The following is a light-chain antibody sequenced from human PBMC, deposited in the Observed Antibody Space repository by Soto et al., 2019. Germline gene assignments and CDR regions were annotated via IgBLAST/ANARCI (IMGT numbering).Light chain of an antibody. CDR2: EVT. J-gene: IGLJ1*01. V-gene: IGLV2-14*01. Sequence: QSALTQPASVSASPGQSIAISCSGTSSDVGAYDYVSWYQHHPGKAPKLIIYEVTYRPSGVSNRFSASKSGNTASLTISGRQAADEADYYCSSYTRSSTYVFGTGTKLTVL. CDR1: SSDVGAYDY. CDR3: SSYTRSSTYV.